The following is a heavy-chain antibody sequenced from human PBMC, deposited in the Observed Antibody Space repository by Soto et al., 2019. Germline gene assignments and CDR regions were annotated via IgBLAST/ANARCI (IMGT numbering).Heavy chain of an antibody. J-gene: IGHJ4*02. CDR1: GYTFTSYG. Sequence: QVHLVQSGAEVKKPGASVKVSCKASGYTFTSYGITWVRQAPGQGLEWMGWISAHNGNTDYAQKLQGRVIVTRDTTTNTAYMDLRSLGSDDTAVYYCARGRYGDYWGQGALVTVSS. D-gene: IGHD1-1*01. V-gene: IGHV1-18*01. CDR3: ARGRYGDY. CDR2: ISAHNGNT.